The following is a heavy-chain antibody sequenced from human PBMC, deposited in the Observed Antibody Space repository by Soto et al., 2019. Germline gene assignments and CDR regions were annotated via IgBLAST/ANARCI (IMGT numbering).Heavy chain of an antibody. Sequence: ASVKVSCKASGYTFTYYPIHCLRQAPGQRLEWMGWINIGNGNTASSQKFQDRVTITRETSASTAYMELTSLRSEDTAVYYCAREPLCGGRCYDNYFDPWGQGTLVTVSS. V-gene: IGHV1-3*04. CDR3: AREPLCGGRCYDNYFDP. J-gene: IGHJ5*02. CDR1: GYTFTYYP. D-gene: IGHD2-15*01. CDR2: INIGNGNT.